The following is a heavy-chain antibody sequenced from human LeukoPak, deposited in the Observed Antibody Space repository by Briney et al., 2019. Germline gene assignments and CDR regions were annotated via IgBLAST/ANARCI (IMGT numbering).Heavy chain of an antibody. J-gene: IGHJ6*02. CDR3: ARGAVPVRGLYYYYYGMDV. V-gene: IGHV4-34*01. CDR2: VNHSGST. Sequence: KPSETLSLTCAVYGGSFSGYYWSWIRQPPGKGLEWIGEVNHSGSTNYNPSLKSRVTMSVDTSKNQFSLKLSSVTAADTAVYYCARGAVPVRGLYYYYYGMDVWGQGTTVTVSS. D-gene: IGHD3-10*01. CDR1: GGSFSGYY.